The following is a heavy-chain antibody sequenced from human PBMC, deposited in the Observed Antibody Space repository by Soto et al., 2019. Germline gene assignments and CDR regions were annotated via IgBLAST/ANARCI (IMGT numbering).Heavy chain of an antibody. J-gene: IGHJ6*02. CDR3: ARGVRGVQYYYYGMDV. D-gene: IGHD3-10*01. CDR1: GFTLSSYG. Sequence: PGGSLRLSCAASGFTLSSYGMHWVRQSPGKGLEWVAVIWYDGSNKYYADSVKGRFTISRDNSKNTLYLQMNSLRAEDTAVYYCARGVRGVQYYYYGMDVWGQGTTVTVSS. CDR2: IWYDGSNK. V-gene: IGHV3-33*01.